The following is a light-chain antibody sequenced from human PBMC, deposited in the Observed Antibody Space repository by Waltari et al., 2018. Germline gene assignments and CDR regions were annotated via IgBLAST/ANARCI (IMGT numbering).Light chain of an antibody. Sequence: EIVLTQSPGTLSLSPGEGATLSCRASQSVSSSYLAWYQQKPGQAPRLLIYGASNRATDIPDRFTGSGSGTDFTLTINRLEPEDFAVYYCQQSYSTLTFGGGTKVEIK. CDR3: QQSYSTLT. CDR1: QSVSSSY. V-gene: IGKV3-20*01. CDR2: GAS. J-gene: IGKJ4*01.